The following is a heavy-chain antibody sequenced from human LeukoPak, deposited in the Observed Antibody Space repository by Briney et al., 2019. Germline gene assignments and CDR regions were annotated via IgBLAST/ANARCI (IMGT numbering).Heavy chain of an antibody. D-gene: IGHD3-22*01. V-gene: IGHV1-69*13. J-gene: IGHJ3*02. CDR3: ARQITMIEEGAFDI. Sequence: ASVKVSCKASGYTFTSYYIHWVRQAPGQGLEWMGGIIPIIGTVNYAQKFQGRVTITADESTSTAYMELSSLRSEDTAVYYCARQITMIEEGAFDIWGQGTMVTVSS. CDR2: IIPIIGTV. CDR1: GYTFTSYY.